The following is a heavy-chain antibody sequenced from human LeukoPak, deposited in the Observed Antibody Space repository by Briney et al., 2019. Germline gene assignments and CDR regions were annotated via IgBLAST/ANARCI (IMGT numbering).Heavy chain of an antibody. D-gene: IGHD2-15*01. CDR1: GGTFTSYA. CDR2: IIPIFGTA. V-gene: IGHV1-69*06. Sequence: SVKVSCKASGGTFTSYAISWVRQAPGQGLEWMGGIIPIFGTANYAQKFQGRVTITADKSTSTAYMELSSLRSEDTAVYYCARGGYCSGGSCYLDAFDIWGQGTMVTVSS. J-gene: IGHJ3*02. CDR3: ARGGYCSGGSCYLDAFDI.